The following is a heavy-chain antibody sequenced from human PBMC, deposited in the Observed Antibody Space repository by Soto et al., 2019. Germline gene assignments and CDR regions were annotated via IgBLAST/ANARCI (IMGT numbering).Heavy chain of an antibody. CDR1: GYTITNYY. CDR2: INPSGGST. J-gene: IGHJ4*02. D-gene: IGHD3-10*01. Sequence: QVQLVQSGAEVKKPGASVKVSCKASGYTITNYYIHWVRQAPGQRLEWMGIINPSGGSTSYAQKFQGRITMTWDTSTSTVYMELNSLRSEDTAVHYCASHSIGDRYGDYSDYWGRGTLVTVSS. V-gene: IGHV1-46*01. CDR3: ASHSIGDRYGDYSDY.